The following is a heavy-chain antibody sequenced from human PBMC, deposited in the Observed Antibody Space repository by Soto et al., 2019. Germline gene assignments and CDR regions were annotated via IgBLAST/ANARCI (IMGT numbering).Heavy chain of an antibody. CDR3: ASIVGATFFDY. V-gene: IGHV1-69*13. J-gene: IGHJ4*02. D-gene: IGHD1-26*01. CDR2: IIPIFGTA. CDR1: GGTFSSYA. Sequence: GASVKVSCKASGGTFSSYAISWVRQAPGQGLEWMGGIIPIFGTANYAQKFQGRVTITADESKNTLYLQMNSLRAEDTAVYYCASIVGATFFDYWGQGTLVTVSS.